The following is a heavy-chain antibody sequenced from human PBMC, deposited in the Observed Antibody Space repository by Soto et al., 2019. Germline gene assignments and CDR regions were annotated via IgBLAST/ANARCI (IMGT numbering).Heavy chain of an antibody. J-gene: IGHJ4*02. CDR1: GYTFTSYA. D-gene: IGHD1-26*01. V-gene: IGHV1-3*01. Sequence: QVQLVQPGAAVKKPGASVQVSCKASGYTFTSYARHWVRKAPGQRLEWMGWINAGHGNTKYSQKLQGRVTITRDTCASTANIELSSLRSEDTAGYYCARDVGVTGDWGQGTLVTVSS. CDR3: ARDVGVTGD. CDR2: INAGHGNT.